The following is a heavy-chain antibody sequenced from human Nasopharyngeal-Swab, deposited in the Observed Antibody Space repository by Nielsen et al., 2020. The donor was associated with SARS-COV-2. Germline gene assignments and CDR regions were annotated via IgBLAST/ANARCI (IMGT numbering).Heavy chain of an antibody. J-gene: IGHJ6*02. CDR2: ISWNSGSI. CDR3: ATLSDYGDYVRYYYGMDV. D-gene: IGHD4-17*01. V-gene: IGHV3-9*01. CDR1: GFTFDDYA. Sequence: SLKISCAASGFTFDDYAMHWVRQAPGKGLEWVSGISWNSGSIGYADSVKGRFTISRDNAKNSLYLQMNSLGAEDTALYYCATLSDYGDYVRYYYGMDVWGQGTTVTVSS.